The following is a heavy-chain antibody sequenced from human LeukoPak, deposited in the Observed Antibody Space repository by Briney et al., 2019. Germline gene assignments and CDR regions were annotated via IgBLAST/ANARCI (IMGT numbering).Heavy chain of an antibody. CDR1: GYTFTSYD. D-gene: IGHD5-12*01. CDR3: AAGGYDYYYYYGMDV. CDR2: MNPNSGNT. V-gene: IGHV1-8*01. J-gene: IGHJ6*02. Sequence: ASVTVSCTASGYTFTSYDINWVRQATGQGLEWMGWMNPNSGNTGYAQKFQGRVTMTRNTSISTAYMELSSLRSEDTAVYYCAAGGYDYYYYYGMDVWGQGTTVTVSS.